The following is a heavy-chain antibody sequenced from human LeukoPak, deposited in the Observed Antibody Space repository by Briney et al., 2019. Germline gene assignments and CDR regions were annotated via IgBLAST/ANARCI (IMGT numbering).Heavy chain of an antibody. CDR2: IYYSGST. V-gene: IGHV4-59*12. Sequence: SETLSLTCTVSGGSISSYYWSWIRQPPGKGLEWIGYIYYSGSTNYNPSLKSRVTISVDTSKNQFSLKLSSVTAADTAVYYCARFYTVTRTIDYWGQGTLVTVSS. CDR3: ARFYTVTRTIDY. D-gene: IGHD4-17*01. CDR1: GGSISSYY. J-gene: IGHJ4*02.